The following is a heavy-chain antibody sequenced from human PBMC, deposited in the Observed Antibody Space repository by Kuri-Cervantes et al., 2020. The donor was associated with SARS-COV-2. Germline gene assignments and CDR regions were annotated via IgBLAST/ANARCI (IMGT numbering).Heavy chain of an antibody. V-gene: IGHV4-34*01. J-gene: IGHJ4*02. CDR3: ARGSGSYYGGGGADY. D-gene: IGHD1-26*01. CDR2: INHSGST. Sequence: SETLSLTCAVYGGSLSGYYWSWIRQPPGKGLEWIGEINHSGSTNYNPSLKSRVTISVDTSKNQFSLKLSSVTAADTAVYYCARGSGSYYGGGGADYWGQGTLVTVSS. CDR1: GGSLSGYY.